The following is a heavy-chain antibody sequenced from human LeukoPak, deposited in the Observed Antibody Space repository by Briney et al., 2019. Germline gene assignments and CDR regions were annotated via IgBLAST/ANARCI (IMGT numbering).Heavy chain of an antibody. V-gene: IGHV4-30-2*01. J-gene: IGHJ4*02. CDR1: GGSISSGGSY. CDR2: IYHSGST. CDR3: AGERGEEYSSGWYKRNYFDN. D-gene: IGHD6-19*01. Sequence: SQTLSLTCTVSGGSISSGGSYWNWIRQPPGKGLEWIGYIYHSGSTYYNPSLKSRVTISIDRSKNQFSLKLTSVTGADTAVYYCAGERGEEYSSGWYKRNYFDNWGQGIRVTVSS.